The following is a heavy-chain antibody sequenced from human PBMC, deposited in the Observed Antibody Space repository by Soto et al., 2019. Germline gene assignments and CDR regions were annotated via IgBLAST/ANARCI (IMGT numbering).Heavy chain of an antibody. CDR2: IIPIFGTA. CDR1: VDTFSSYA. CDR3: ASSTAQNGIPPPRGGRHV. V-gene: IGHV1-69*12. D-gene: IGHD5-18*01. Sequence: QVQLVQYGAEVKTPGSSVKISCKDSVDTFSSYAISWVGQAPGQGLEGMGGIIPIFGTANYAQKIQGRVTRTAADTASATYLEHSSLRSEETAEYYAASSTAQNGIPPPRGGRHVWGQGTTVTVSS. J-gene: IGHJ6*02.